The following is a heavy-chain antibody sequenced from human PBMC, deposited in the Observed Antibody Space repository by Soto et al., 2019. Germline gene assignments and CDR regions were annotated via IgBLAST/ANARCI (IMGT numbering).Heavy chain of an antibody. CDR1: GGSISSGGYY. CDR2: IYYSGST. V-gene: IGHV4-31*03. D-gene: IGHD5-12*01. J-gene: IGHJ4*02. CDR3: ARVSLVEMATIFDY. Sequence: QVQLQESGPGLVKPSQTLSLTCTVSGGSISSGGYYWSWIRQHPGEGLEYIGYIYYSGSTYYNPSLMSRVTISVDTSKNQFSLKLSSVTAADTAVYYCARVSLVEMATIFDYWGQGTLVTVSS.